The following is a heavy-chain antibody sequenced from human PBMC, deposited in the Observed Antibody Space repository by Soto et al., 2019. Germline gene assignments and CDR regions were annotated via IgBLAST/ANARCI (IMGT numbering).Heavy chain of an antibody. Sequence: QVQLVESGGGVVQPGRSLRLSCAASGFTFSNYAMHWVRQAPGKGLEWVAVISYDGSKKYYADSVKGRFIISRDNSKNTLYLQMNSLRGEDTAVYYCAQGVGSTLQNYYFYGLDVWGQGTTVTVSS. CDR1: GFTFSNYA. CDR2: ISYDGSKK. CDR3: AQGVGSTLQNYYFYGLDV. J-gene: IGHJ6*02. D-gene: IGHD1-26*01. V-gene: IGHV3-30*18.